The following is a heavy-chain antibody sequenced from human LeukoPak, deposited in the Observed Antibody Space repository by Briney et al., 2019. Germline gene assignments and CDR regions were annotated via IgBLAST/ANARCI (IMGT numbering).Heavy chain of an antibody. CDR3: ARGNSGYSSSWLDY. CDR2: IYTSGST. D-gene: IGHD6-13*01. CDR1: GGSMSSYY. V-gene: IGHV4-4*07. Sequence: SETLSLTCTVSGGSMSSYYWSWIRQPAGKGLEWIGRIYTSGSTNYSPSLKSRVTMPVDTSKNQFSLKLSSVTAADTAVHYCARGNSGYSSSWLDYWGQGTLVTVSS. J-gene: IGHJ4*02.